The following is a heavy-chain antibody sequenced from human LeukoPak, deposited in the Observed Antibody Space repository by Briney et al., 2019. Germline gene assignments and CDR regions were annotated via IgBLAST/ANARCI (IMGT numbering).Heavy chain of an antibody. J-gene: IGHJ4*02. CDR1: GYSISSGYY. Sequence: PSETLSLTCTVSGYSISSGYYWGWIRQPPGKGLEWIGSIYHSGSTYYNPSLKSRVTISVDTSKNQFSLKLSSVTAADTAVYYCARAQQLALLYFDYWGQGTLVTVSS. CDR2: IYHSGST. CDR3: ARAQQLALLYFDY. D-gene: IGHD6-13*01. V-gene: IGHV4-38-2*02.